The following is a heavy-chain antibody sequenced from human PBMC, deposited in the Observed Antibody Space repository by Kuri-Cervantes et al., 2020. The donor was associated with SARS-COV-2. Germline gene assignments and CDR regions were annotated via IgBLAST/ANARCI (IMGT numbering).Heavy chain of an antibody. CDR2: FDPEDGET. CDR1: GYTLTELS. J-gene: IGHJ3*02. V-gene: IGHV1-24*01. D-gene: IGHD6-13*01. Sequence: ASVKVSCKVSGYTLTELSMHWVRQAPGKGLEWMGGFDPEDGETIYAQKFQGRVTMTEDTSTDTAYMELSSLRSEDTAVYYCAKGDSSSWYGAFDIWGQGTMVTVSS. CDR3: AKGDSSSWYGAFDI.